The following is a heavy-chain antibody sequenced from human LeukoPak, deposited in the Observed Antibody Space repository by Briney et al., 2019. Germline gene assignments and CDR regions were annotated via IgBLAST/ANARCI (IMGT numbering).Heavy chain of an antibody. CDR2: ISGSGGST. V-gene: IGHV3-23*01. CDR1: GFTFSSYA. J-gene: IGHJ4*02. Sequence: GGSLRPSCAASGFTFSSYAMSWVRQAPGKGLEWVSAISGSGGSTYYADSVKGRFTISRDNSKNTLYLQMNSLRAEDTAVYYCAKDPAIFGVAHFDYWGQGTLVTVSS. D-gene: IGHD3-3*01. CDR3: AKDPAIFGVAHFDY.